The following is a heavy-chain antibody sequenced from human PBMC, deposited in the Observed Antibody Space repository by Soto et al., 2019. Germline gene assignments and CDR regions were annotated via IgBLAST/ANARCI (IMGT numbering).Heavy chain of an antibody. CDR2: ISTYNGDT. CDR3: ARQGSWPYYYYGLDV. D-gene: IGHD1-26*01. V-gene: IGHV1-18*01. J-gene: IGHJ6*02. Sequence: QVQLVQSGPEVKKPGASVKVSCEASGYTFTTSGISWVRQAPGQGLEWMGWISTYNGDTNSAQKFQGRVTMTADTTXXTVYMELMSLNSDDTAVYYCARQGSWPYYYYGLDVWGQGTTVTVSS. CDR1: GYTFTTSG.